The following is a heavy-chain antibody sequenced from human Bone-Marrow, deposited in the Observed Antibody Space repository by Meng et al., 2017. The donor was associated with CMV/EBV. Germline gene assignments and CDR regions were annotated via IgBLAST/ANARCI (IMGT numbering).Heavy chain of an antibody. V-gene: IGHV3-30*02. J-gene: IGHJ4*02. D-gene: IGHD1-7*01. Sequence: GGSLRLSCAASGFTFSSYGMHWVRQAPGKGLEWVAFIRYDGSNKYYADSVKGRFTISRDNSKNTLYLQMNSLKTEDTGIYYCTRGSGNYYNGGYFAYWGQGTLVTVSS. CDR2: IRYDGSNK. CDR1: GFTFSSYG. CDR3: TRGSGNYYNGGYFAY.